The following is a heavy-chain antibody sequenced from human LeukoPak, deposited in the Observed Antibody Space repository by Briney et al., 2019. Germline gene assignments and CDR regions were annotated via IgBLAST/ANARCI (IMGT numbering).Heavy chain of an antibody. V-gene: IGHV1-69*01. CDR2: IIPIFGTA. CDR1: GGTFSSYA. D-gene: IGHD3-10*01. CDR3: ARGGSVTSATSFDY. Sequence: SVKVSCKASGGTFSSYAISWVRQAPGQGLEWMGGIIPIFGTANYAQKFQGRVTITADESTSTAYMELSSLRSEDTAVYYCARGGSVTSATSFDYWGHGTLVTVSS. J-gene: IGHJ4*01.